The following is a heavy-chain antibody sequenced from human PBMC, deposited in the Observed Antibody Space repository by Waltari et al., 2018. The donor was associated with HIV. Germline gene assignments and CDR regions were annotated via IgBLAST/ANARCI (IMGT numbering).Heavy chain of an antibody. V-gene: IGHV1-24*01. Sequence: QVQLVQSGAEVKKPGASVKASCKVSGYTLTALSMQWVRQAPGKGLEWMGGVDPENDETIDAQKFQGRVTMTEDTATDTAYMELNSLRSEDTAVYYCATEVELRGWGQGTLVTVSS. CDR1: GYTLTALS. D-gene: IGHD1-7*01. CDR3: ATEVELRG. CDR2: VDPENDET. J-gene: IGHJ4*02.